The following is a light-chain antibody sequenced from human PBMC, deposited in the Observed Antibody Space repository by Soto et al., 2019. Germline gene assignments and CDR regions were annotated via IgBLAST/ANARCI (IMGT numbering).Light chain of an antibody. J-gene: IGKJ2*01. CDR2: GAS. CDR1: QSISTS. CDR3: QQRYTTPQT. V-gene: IGKV1-39*01. Sequence: DIQMTQSPSSLSAALGDRVTITCRARQSISTSLSWYQQKPGKAPKLLIFGASTLKTGVPSTFSGGGSGTDFSLTISSLQPDDIATYLCQQRYTTPQTFGEGTKLGT.